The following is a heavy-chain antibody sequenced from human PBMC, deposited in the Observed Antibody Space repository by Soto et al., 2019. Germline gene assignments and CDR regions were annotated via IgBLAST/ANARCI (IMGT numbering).Heavy chain of an antibody. CDR3: ARRYYGDPFDY. CDR2: TYYSGST. Sequence: SETLSLTCTVSGGSISSSSYYWGWIRQPPGKGLEWIGSTYYSGSTYYNPSLKSRVTISVDTSKNQFSLKLSSVTAADTAVYYCARRYYGDPFDYWGQGTLVTVSS. D-gene: IGHD4-17*01. V-gene: IGHV4-39*01. J-gene: IGHJ4*02. CDR1: GGSISSSSYY.